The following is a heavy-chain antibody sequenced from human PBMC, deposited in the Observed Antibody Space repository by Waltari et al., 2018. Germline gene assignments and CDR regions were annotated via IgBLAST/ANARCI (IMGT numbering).Heavy chain of an antibody. CDR3: ASSDFWSGYSYYFDY. CDR1: GFTFSSYW. CDR2: IKQDGSEK. J-gene: IGHJ4*02. D-gene: IGHD3-3*01. Sequence: EVQLVESGGGLVQPGGSLRLSCAASGFTFSSYWMSWVRQAPGKGLEWVANIKQDGSEKYYVDSVKGRFTISRDNAKNSLYLQMNSLRAEDTAVYYCASSDFWSGYSYYFDYWGQGTLVTVSS. V-gene: IGHV3-7*01.